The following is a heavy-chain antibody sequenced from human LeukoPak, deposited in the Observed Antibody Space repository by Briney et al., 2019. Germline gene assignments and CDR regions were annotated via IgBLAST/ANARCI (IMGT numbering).Heavy chain of an antibody. CDR1: VFIFCSCV. V-gene: IGHV3-64*01. D-gene: IGHD5-24*01. Sequence: GGSLRLSCAASVFIFCSCVMHWVRQAPGRGLEYVSAILPNGGSTSYANSVRGRFTISRDNSKNTLYLQMGSLRVEDMAVYYCARDRDGGFAFDIWGQGTMVTVSS. CDR3: ARDRDGGFAFDI. CDR2: ILPNGGST. J-gene: IGHJ3*02.